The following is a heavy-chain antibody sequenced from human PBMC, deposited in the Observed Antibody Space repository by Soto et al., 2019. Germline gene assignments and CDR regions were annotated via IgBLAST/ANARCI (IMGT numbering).Heavy chain of an antibody. J-gene: IGHJ4*02. CDR3: ARGKCITIFGFLFNFDY. D-gene: IGHD3-3*01. Sequence: GRTYYRSKWYNDYAVSVKSRITINPDTSKNQFSLQLNSVTPEDTAVFYCARGKCITIFGFLFNFDYWGQGTLVTVSS. CDR2: TYYRSKWYN. V-gene: IGHV6-1*01.